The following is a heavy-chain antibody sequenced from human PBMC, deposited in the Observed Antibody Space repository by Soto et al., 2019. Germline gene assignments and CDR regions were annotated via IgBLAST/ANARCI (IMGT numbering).Heavy chain of an antibody. CDR2: IYPGDSDT. V-gene: IGHV5-51*01. CDR1: GYIFTSYW. CDR3: ARRRAVAGTGYYYGMDV. D-gene: IGHD6-19*01. Sequence: PGESLKISCNGSGYIFTSYWIGWVRQMPGKGLEWMGIIYPGDSDTRYSPSFQGQVTISADKSISTAYLQWSSLKASDTAMYYCARRRAVAGTGYYYGMDVWGQGTTVTVSS. J-gene: IGHJ6*02.